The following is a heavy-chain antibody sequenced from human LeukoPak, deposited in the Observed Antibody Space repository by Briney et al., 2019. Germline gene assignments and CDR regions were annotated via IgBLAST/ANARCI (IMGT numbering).Heavy chain of an antibody. V-gene: IGHV4-30-2*01. CDR2: IYHSGST. D-gene: IGHD2-21*01. CDR3: ARGIGWFDP. Sequence: SETLSLTCTVSGGSISSSSYYWGWIRQPPGKGLEWIGYIYHSGSTYYNPSLKSRVTISVDRSKNQFSLKLSSVTAADTAVYYCARGIGWFDPWGQGTLVTVSS. CDR1: GGSISSSSYY. J-gene: IGHJ5*02.